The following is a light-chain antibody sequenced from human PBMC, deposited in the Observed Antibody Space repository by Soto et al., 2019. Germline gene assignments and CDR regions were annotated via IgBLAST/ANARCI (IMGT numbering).Light chain of an antibody. CDR2: DAS. V-gene: IGKV3D-20*01. Sequence: EIVLTQSPATLSLSPGERVTLSCGASQSLTNNLLAWYQQRPGLAPRLLIFDASTRASGVPDRFSGSGSGTDFTLTISRLEPEDFAVYYCQQFGNSPTFGGGTKVEFK. CDR3: QQFGNSPT. J-gene: IGKJ4*01. CDR1: QSLTNNL.